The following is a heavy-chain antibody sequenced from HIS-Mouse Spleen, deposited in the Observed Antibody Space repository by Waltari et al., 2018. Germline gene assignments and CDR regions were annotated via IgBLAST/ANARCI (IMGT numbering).Heavy chain of an antibody. CDR3: AREIPYSSSWYDWYFDL. CDR2: IYYSGGT. CDR1: VGSISSSSYY. J-gene: IGHJ2*01. Sequence: QLQLQESGPGLVKPSETLSLTCTVSVGSISSSSYYWGWIRQPPGKGLDWIGGIYYSGGTYYNPSLKSRVTRSVDTSKNQFSLKLSSVTAADTAVYYCAREIPYSSSWYDWYFDLWGRGTLVTVSS. V-gene: IGHV4-39*07. D-gene: IGHD6-13*01.